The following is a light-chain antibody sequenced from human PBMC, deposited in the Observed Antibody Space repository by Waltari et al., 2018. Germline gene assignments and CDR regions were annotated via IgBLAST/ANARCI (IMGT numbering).Light chain of an antibody. CDR3: NSYTGSSSWV. V-gene: IGLV2-14*01. CDR1: SRDVGFYNY. J-gene: IGLJ3*02. Sequence: QSALTQPTSVSGSPGQSITISCTGTSRDVGFYNYVSWYPQYPGKVPQLLIYDVSDRPSGVSSRFSGSKSGNTASLTISGLQADDEADYYCNSYTGSSSWVFGGGTKLTVL. CDR2: DVS.